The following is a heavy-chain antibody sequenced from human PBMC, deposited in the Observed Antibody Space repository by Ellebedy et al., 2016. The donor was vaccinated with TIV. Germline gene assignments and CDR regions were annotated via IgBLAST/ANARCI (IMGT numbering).Heavy chain of an antibody. CDR3: ARHPYGSGTYYSPYFDY. D-gene: IGHD3-10*01. CDR2: IYPGDSDT. Sequence: GESLKISCKGSGYSFTSYWIGWVRQMPGKGLEWMGIIYPGDSDTRYSPSFQGHVTISADKSITTAYLQWSSLKASDTAMYYCARHPYGSGTYYSPYFDYWGQGTLVAVSS. J-gene: IGHJ4*02. CDR1: GYSFTSYW. V-gene: IGHV5-51*01.